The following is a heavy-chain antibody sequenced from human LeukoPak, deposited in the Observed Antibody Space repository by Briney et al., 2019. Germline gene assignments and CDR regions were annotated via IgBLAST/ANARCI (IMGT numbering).Heavy chain of an antibody. CDR2: IKQDGYEK. J-gene: IGHJ4*02. Sequence: GGSLRLSCAASGFTFSGYWMSWVRQTPEKGLEWVANIKQDGYEKYYVDSVKGRFTISSDNSKNMLYLQMNSLRAEDTAVFFCARAIYGVNYFDYWGQGTQVTVSS. CDR1: GFTFSGYW. CDR3: ARAIYGVNYFDY. D-gene: IGHD4-17*01. V-gene: IGHV3-7*03.